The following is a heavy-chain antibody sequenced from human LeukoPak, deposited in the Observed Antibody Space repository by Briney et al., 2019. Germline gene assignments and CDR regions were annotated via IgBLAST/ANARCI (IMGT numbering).Heavy chain of an antibody. D-gene: IGHD1-7*01. Sequence: GGSLRLSCAASGFTFSSYAMHWVRQAPGKGLERVAVISYDGSNKYYADSVKGRFTISRDNSKNTLYLQMNSLRAEDTAVYYCASEADETGTTAWFDPWGQGTLVTVSS. CDR2: ISYDGSNK. J-gene: IGHJ5*02. V-gene: IGHV3-30-3*01. CDR3: ASEADETGTTAWFDP. CDR1: GFTFSSYA.